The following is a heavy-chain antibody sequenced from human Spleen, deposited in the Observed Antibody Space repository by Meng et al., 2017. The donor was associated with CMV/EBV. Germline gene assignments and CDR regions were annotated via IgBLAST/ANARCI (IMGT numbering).Heavy chain of an antibody. CDR3: ARDVRYCSSTSCSTN. Sequence: GESLKISCAASGFTFSSYSMNWVRQAPGKGLEWVSSISSSSSYIYYTDSVKGRFTISRDNAKNSLYLQMNSLRAGDTAVYYCARDVRYCSSTSCSTNWGQGTLVTVSS. D-gene: IGHD2-2*01. J-gene: IGHJ4*02. V-gene: IGHV3-21*01. CDR1: GFTFSSYS. CDR2: ISSSSSYI.